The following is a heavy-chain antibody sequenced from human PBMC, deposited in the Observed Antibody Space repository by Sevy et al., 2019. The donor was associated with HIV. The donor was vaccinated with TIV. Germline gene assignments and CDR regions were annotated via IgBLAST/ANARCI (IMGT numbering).Heavy chain of an antibody. CDR3: ARDQHDYGGNLRTGWFDP. D-gene: IGHD4-17*01. J-gene: IGHJ5*02. Sequence: GGSLRLSCAASGFTFSSYAMHWVRQAPGKGLEWVAVISYDGSNKYYAASVKGRFTISRDNSKSTRYLQMNSLRAEDTAVYYCARDQHDYGGNLRTGWFDPWGQGTLVTVSS. V-gene: IGHV3-30-3*01. CDR2: ISYDGSNK. CDR1: GFTFSSYA.